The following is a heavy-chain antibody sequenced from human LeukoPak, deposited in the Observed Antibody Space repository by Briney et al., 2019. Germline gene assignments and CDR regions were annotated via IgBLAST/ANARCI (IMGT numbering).Heavy chain of an antibody. CDR2: IYHIGST. J-gene: IGHJ4*02. CDR1: GYSISRGYY. Sequence: SVTLSLTCGVSGYSISRGYYWAWIRQPPGKGLEWIGTIYHIGSTYYTPSLGSRVTISVDTSKNEFSLNLKSVTAADTAVYYCARAGWIITSGIDYWGQGALVTVSS. D-gene: IGHD3-10*01. V-gene: IGHV4-38-2*01. CDR3: ARAGWIITSGIDY.